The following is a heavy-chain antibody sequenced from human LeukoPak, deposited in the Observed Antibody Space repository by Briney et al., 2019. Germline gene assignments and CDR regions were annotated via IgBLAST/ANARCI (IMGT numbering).Heavy chain of an antibody. CDR3: ARRPHYSYLDY. CDR2: IYYSGST. Sequence: SETLSLTCTVSGGSISSGGYYWSWIRQHPGTGLEWIGYIYYSGSTYYNPSLKSRVTISVDTSKNQFSLKLSSVTAADTAVYYCARRPHYSYLDYWGQGTLVTVSS. V-gene: IGHV4-31*03. CDR1: GGSISSGGYY. J-gene: IGHJ4*02. D-gene: IGHD4-11*01.